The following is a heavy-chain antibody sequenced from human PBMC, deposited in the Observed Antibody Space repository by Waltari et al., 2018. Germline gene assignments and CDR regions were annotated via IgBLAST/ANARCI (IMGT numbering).Heavy chain of an antibody. J-gene: IGHJ4*02. CDR1: GFTFSSYA. D-gene: IGHD1-1*01. CDR2: ISGSGGST. CDR3: AKDPTAWVETKDY. Sequence: EVQLLESGGGLVQPGGSLRLSCAASGFTFSSYAMTWVRQAPGKGLEWVSAISGSGGSTYYADSVKGRFTISRDNSKNTLYLQMNSLRAEDTAVYYCAKDPTAWVETKDYWGQGTLVTVSS. V-gene: IGHV3-23*01.